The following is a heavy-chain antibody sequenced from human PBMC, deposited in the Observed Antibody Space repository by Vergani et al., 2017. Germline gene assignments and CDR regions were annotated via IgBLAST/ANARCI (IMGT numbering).Heavy chain of an antibody. J-gene: IGHJ3*02. V-gene: IGHV4-30-2*01. Sequence: QLQLQESGSGLVKPSQTLSLTCAVSGGSISSGGYSWSWIRQPPGKGLEWIGEINHSGSTNYNPSLKSRVTISVDTSKNQFSLKLSSVTAADTAVYYCARVNPMMAAFDIWGQGTMVTVSS. CDR3: ARVNPMMAAFDI. CDR1: GGSISSGGYS. D-gene: IGHD5-24*01. CDR2: INHSGST.